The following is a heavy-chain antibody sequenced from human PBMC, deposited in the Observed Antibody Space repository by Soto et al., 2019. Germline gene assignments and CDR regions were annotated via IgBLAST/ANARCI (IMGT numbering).Heavy chain of an antibody. Sequence: SVKVSCKASGGTFSSYAISWVRQAPGKGLEWMVGIIPIFGTANYAQKFQGWVTMTTDTSISTADMELSRLRSNDTAVYYWARAVNTAMGSLEDWGQGATVIVS. J-gene: IGHJ6*02. CDR3: ARAVNTAMGSLED. V-gene: IGHV1-69*05. CDR2: IIPIFGTA. CDR1: GGTFSSYA. D-gene: IGHD5-18*01.